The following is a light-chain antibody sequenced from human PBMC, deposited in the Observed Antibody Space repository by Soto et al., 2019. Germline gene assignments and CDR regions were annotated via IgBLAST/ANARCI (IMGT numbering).Light chain of an antibody. Sequence: DIQMTQSPSSLSASVGDRVTITCRASQSISSYLNWYQKKPGKAPKLLIYDASSLESGVPSRFSGSGSGTDFTLTISNLQPEDFATYYCQQSYSTFWTFGQRTKADIK. CDR2: DAS. CDR1: QSISSY. CDR3: QQSYSTFWT. V-gene: IGKV1-39*01. J-gene: IGKJ1*01.